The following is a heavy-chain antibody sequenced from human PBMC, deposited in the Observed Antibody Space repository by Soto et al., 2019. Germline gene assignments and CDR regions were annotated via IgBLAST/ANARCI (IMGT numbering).Heavy chain of an antibody. CDR1: GFTFSTYA. V-gene: IGHV3-23*01. D-gene: IGHD4-17*01. CDR2: ISGGGDTT. Sequence: EVQLLESGGGLVQPGGSLRLSCVASGFTFSTYAMAWVRQAPGKGLEWVSGISGGGDTTYSADSVKGRFTISRDNSNNALFLQMNSLRAEDTAVYFCAKDRAAVTNYYFDNWGLGALVTVSS. CDR3: AKDRAAVTNYYFDN. J-gene: IGHJ4*02.